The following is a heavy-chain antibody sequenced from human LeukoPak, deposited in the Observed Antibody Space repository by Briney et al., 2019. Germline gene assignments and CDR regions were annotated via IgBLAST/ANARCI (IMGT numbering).Heavy chain of an antibody. CDR1: GGSISSSSYD. J-gene: IGHJ2*01. CDR3: ASQPCIAVDWYFDL. CDR2: IYYSGST. V-gene: IGHV4-39*07. Sequence: SETLSLTCTVSGGSISSSSYDWGWIRQPPGKGREWIGSIYYSGSTYYNPSLKSRVTISVDTSKNQFSLKLSSVTAADTAVYYCASQPCIAVDWYFDLWGRGTLVTVSS. D-gene: IGHD6-19*01.